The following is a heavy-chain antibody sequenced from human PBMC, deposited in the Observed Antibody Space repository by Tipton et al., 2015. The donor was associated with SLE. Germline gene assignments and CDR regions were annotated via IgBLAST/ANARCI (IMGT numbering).Heavy chain of an antibody. J-gene: IGHJ4*02. CDR3: AKDGTTYYYGSGKLDY. CDR2: ISGSGGST. CDR1: GFTFSSYS. V-gene: IGHV3-23*01. D-gene: IGHD3-10*01. Sequence: GSLRLSCAASGFTFSSYSMNWVRQAPGKGLEWVSAISGSGGSTYYADSVKGRFTISRDNAKNSLYLQMNSLRAEDTAVYYCAKDGTTYYYGSGKLDYWGQGTLVTVSS.